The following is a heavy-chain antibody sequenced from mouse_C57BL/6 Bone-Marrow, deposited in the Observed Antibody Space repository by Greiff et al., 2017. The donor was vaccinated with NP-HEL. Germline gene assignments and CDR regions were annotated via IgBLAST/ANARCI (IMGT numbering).Heavy chain of an antibody. CDR1: GYTFTSYW. CDR3: ARYYSNFAWFAY. D-gene: IGHD2-5*01. V-gene: IGHV1-59*01. J-gene: IGHJ3*01. Sequence: QVQLQQPGAELVRPGTSVKLSCKASGYTFTSYWMHWVKQRPGQGLEWIGVIDPSDSYTNYNQKFKGKATLTVDTSSSTAYMQRSSLTSEDSAVYYCARYYSNFAWFAYWGQGTLVTVSA. CDR2: IDPSDSYT.